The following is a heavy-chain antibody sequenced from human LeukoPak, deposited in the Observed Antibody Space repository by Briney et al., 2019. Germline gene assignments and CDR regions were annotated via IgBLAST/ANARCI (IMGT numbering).Heavy chain of an antibody. Sequence: PSEALSLTCTVSGGSISSSSYYWGWIRQPPGKGLEWIGSIYYSGSTYYHPSLKSRVTISVDTSKDQFSLKLSSVTAADTAVYYCASRGRTHVYYYDSSGYTYYFDYWGQGTLVTVSS. J-gene: IGHJ4*02. V-gene: IGHV4-39*01. CDR3: ASRGRTHVYYYDSSGYTYYFDY. CDR2: IYYSGST. D-gene: IGHD3-22*01. CDR1: GGSISSSSYY.